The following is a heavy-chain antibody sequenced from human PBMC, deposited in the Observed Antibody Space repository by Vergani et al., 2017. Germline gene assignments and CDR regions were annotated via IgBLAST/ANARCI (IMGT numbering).Heavy chain of an antibody. CDR2: IYYSGST. J-gene: IGHJ4*02. D-gene: IGHD3-10*01. Sequence: QVQLQESGPGLVKPSETLSLTCTVSGGPVSSGSYYWSWIRQPAGKGLEWIGYIYYSGSTNYNPSLKSRVTISVDTSKNQFSLKLSSVTAADTAVYYCARAGDYYYGSGGSPNYFDYWGQGTLVTVSS. V-gene: IGHV4-61*10. CDR1: GGPVSSGSYY. CDR3: ARAGDYYYGSGGSPNYFDY.